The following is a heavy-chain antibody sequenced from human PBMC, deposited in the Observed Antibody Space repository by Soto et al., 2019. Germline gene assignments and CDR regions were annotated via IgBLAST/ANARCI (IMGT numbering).Heavy chain of an antibody. J-gene: IGHJ5*02. CDR1: GYTFTSYG. D-gene: IGHD1-26*01. V-gene: IGHV1-18*01. Sequence: ASVKVSCKASGYTFTSYGISWVRQAPGQGLEWVGWISAYNGNTNYAQKLQGRVTMTTDTSTSTAYMELRSLRSDDTAVYYCARSLGPVGANGILVDPWGQGTLVTVSS. CDR2: ISAYNGNT. CDR3: ARSLGPVGANGILVDP.